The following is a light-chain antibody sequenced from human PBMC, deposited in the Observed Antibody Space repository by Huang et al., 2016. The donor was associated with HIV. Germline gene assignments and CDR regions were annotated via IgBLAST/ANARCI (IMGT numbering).Light chain of an antibody. J-gene: IGKJ1*01. CDR2: GPS. CDR1: QSVDNNY. Sequence: EIVLTQSPGTLSLSPGERATLSCRASQSVDNNYLAWYHQKPGQSPRLLIFGPSARATVIPDRFSGSGVGTDFTLTITRLEPEDFAVYYCQQYGNLPWTFGQGSKVEIK. CDR3: QQYGNLPWT. V-gene: IGKV3-20*01.